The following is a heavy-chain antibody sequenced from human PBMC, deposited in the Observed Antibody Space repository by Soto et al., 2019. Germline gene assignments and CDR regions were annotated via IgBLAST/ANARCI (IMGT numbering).Heavy chain of an antibody. Sequence: GGSRRRSCAASGFTFSSYVMHWVRQAPGKGLEWVAVISYDGSNKYYADSVKGRFTISRDNSKNTRYLQMNSLRAEDTAAYYCARATEASYGMDVWGQVTTVTVSS. J-gene: IGHJ6*02. CDR2: ISYDGSNK. V-gene: IGHV3-30-3*01. CDR1: GFTFSSYV. CDR3: ARATEASYGMDV.